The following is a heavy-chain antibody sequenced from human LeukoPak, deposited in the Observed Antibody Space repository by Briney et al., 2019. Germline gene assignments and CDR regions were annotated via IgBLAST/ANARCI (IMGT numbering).Heavy chain of an antibody. Sequence: SETLSLTCTVSGGSVSSYYWSWIRQSAGNGLEWIGRIYSSGSTNYNPSLKSRVTLSVDTSKNQFSLKLRSVNAADTAVYYCARDCFSSTCYDYWGQGTLVTVSS. V-gene: IGHV4-4*07. CDR1: GGSVSSYY. J-gene: IGHJ4*02. CDR2: IYSSGST. CDR3: ARDCFSSTCYDY. D-gene: IGHD2-2*01.